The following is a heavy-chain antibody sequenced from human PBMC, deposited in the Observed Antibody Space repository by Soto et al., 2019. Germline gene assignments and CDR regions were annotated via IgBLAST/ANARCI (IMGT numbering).Heavy chain of an antibody. CDR1: GGSISSYY. Sequence: SETLSLTCTVSGGSISSYYWSWIRQPPGKGLEWIGYIYYSGSTNYNPSLKSRVTISVDTSKNQFSLKLSSVTAAVTAVYYCARDRGITIFGVVNRRGFDYWGQGTLVTVSS. J-gene: IGHJ4*02. D-gene: IGHD3-3*01. CDR3: ARDRGITIFGVVNRRGFDY. CDR2: IYYSGST. V-gene: IGHV4-59*01.